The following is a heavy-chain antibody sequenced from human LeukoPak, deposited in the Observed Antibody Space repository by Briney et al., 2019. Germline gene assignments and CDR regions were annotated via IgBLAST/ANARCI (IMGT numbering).Heavy chain of an antibody. CDR1: GFTFSSYW. Sequence: GGSLRLSCAASGFTFSSYWMSWVRQAPGKGLEWVSAISGSGGSTYYADSVKGRFTISRDNSKNTLYLQMNSLRAEDTAVYYCAREFELLWFGELLYWGQGTLVTVSS. CDR3: AREFELLWFGELLY. CDR2: ISGSGGST. D-gene: IGHD3-10*01. J-gene: IGHJ4*02. V-gene: IGHV3-23*01.